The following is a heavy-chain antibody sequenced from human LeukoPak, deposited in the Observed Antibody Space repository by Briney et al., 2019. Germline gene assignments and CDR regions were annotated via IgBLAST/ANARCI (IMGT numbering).Heavy chain of an antibody. CDR3: ARFFYYYDSSGYPSIFDY. Sequence: SSRPISYAASVERRFTISRDNAKNSLYLQMNSLRAEDTAVYYCARFFYYYDSSGYPSIFDYWGQGTLVTVSS. CDR2: SSRPI. D-gene: IGHD3-22*01. J-gene: IGHJ4*02. V-gene: IGHV3-48*04.